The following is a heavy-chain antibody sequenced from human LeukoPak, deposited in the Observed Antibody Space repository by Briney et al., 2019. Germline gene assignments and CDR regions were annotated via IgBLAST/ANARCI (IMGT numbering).Heavy chain of an antibody. CDR3: AADRPSAYCGGDCLDY. J-gene: IGHJ4*02. CDR1: GFMFTSSA. V-gene: IGHV1-58*01. Sequence: SVKVSCKASGFMFTSSAVQWVRQARGQRLEWIGWIVVGSGNTNYAQKFQERVIITRDMSTSTVYMELSSLSSEDTAVYYCAADRPSAYCGGDCLDYWGQGTLVTVSS. D-gene: IGHD2-21*02. CDR2: IVVGSGNT.